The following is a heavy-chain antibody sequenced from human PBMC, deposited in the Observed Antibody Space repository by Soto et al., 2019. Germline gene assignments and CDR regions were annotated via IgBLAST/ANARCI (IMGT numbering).Heavy chain of an antibody. CDR1: GFTVSSKY. Sequence: PGGSLRLSCAASGFTVSSKYMSWVRQAPGKGLEWVSLIQSGGPTYYADSEKGRFTIYRDTSESTLHLQMDSLRAEDTAVFYFGWVVFLCDGGRYYGVLLDVWGKGTTVTVSS. V-gene: IGHV3-66*01. CDR3: GWVVFLCDGGRYYGVLLDV. D-gene: IGHD2-15*01. J-gene: IGHJ6*04. CDR2: IQSGGPT.